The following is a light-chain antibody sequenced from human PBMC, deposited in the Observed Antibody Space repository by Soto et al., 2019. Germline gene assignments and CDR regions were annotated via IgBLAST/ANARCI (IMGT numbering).Light chain of an antibody. CDR3: QQYGSLLT. Sequence: EIVLTQSPGTLSLSPGERATLSCRASQSVSSSYLAWYQQKPGQAPRLLIYGASSRATGIPDRFSGSGSGKDFTLTISRLEPEDFAVYYCQQYGSLLTFGPGTKVDSK. CDR2: GAS. J-gene: IGKJ3*01. CDR1: QSVSSSY. V-gene: IGKV3-20*01.